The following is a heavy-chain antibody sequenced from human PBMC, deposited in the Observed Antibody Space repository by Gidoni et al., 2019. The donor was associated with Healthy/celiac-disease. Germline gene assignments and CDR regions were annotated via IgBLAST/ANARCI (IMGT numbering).Heavy chain of an antibody. Sequence: EVQLLESGGGLVQPGGSLRLSCAASGFTFSSYAMSWVRQAPGKGLEWVSAISGSGGSTYYADSVKGRFTISRDNSKNTRYLQMNSLRAEDTAVYYCAKGPQVRGVVFDYWGQGTLVTVSS. CDR2: ISGSGGST. CDR3: AKGPQVRGVVFDY. D-gene: IGHD3-10*01. CDR1: GFTFSSYA. J-gene: IGHJ4*02. V-gene: IGHV3-23*01.